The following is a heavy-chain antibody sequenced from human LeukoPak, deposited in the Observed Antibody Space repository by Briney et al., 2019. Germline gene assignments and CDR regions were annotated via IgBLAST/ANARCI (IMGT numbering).Heavy chain of an antibody. J-gene: IGHJ3*02. CDR2: ISAGADVI. V-gene: IGHV3-23*01. CDR1: GFSFRDYP. Sequence: GGSLRLSCEAAGFSFRDYPMGWVRRASGKRLEWVSGISAGADVIFYADPVKGRFTISRDNSKNTLYLQVNSLRAEDSAEYYCAKSLLTTATGTGRAFDIWGQGTMVTVSA. D-gene: IGHD1-1*01. CDR3: AKSLLTTATGTGRAFDI.